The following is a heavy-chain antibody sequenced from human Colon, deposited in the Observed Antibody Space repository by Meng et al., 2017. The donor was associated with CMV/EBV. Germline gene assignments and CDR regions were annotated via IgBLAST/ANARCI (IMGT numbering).Heavy chain of an antibody. V-gene: IGHV3-23*01. CDR2: ITVSGGGR. J-gene: IGHJ1*01. CDR3: AKSTPDHFDYYFGA. D-gene: IGHD2/OR15-2a*01. Sequence: GESLKISCAASGFTFSDCAMTWVRQAPGKGLEWVSAITVSGGGRYYGGSVKGRFTISRDNSQNTLYLQMNSLGADDTAIYYCAKSTPDHFDYYFGARGQGTLVTVSS. CDR1: GFTFSDCA.